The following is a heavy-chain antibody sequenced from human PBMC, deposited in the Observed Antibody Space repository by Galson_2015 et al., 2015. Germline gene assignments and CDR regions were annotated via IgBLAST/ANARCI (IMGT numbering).Heavy chain of an antibody. V-gene: IGHV3-15*01. J-gene: IGHJ1*01. CDR1: GFTFSNAW. Sequence: SLRLSCAASGFTFSNAWMSWVRQAPGKGLEWVGRIKSKTDGGTTDYAAPVKGRFTISRDDSKNTLYLQMNSLKTEDTAVYYCTTDLLWLRDEYFQHWGQGTLVTVSS. CDR2: IKSKTDGGTT. D-gene: IGHD3-10*01. CDR3: TTDLLWLRDEYFQH.